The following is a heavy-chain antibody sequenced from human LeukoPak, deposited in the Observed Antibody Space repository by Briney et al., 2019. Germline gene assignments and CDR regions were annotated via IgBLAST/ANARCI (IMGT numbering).Heavy chain of an antibody. CDR1: GFTFSSYW. CDR3: ARGLYYYDSRGTGFDY. D-gene: IGHD3-22*01. CDR2: IKQDGSEK. V-gene: IGHV3-7*01. J-gene: IGHJ4*02. Sequence: GGSLRLSCAASGFTFSSYWMSWVRQAPGKGLEWVANIKQDGSEKYYVDSVKGRFTISRDNAKNSLYLQMNSLRAEDTAVYYCARGLYYYDSRGTGFDYWGQGTLVTVSS.